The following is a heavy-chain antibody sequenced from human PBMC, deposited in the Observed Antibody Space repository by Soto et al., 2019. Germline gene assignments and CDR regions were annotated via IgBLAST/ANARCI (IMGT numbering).Heavy chain of an antibody. Sequence: QITLKESGPTLVKPTQTLTLTCTFSGLSLSTIGEGVGWIRQPPGKALEWLALIYWDDDKRYSPSLKSRLTITKDTSKKQVVLTMTKLDPVDTATYYCVQSRCGGDCLQSYSSHSYYGLDVWGQGTTVTVSS. CDR2: IYWDDDK. D-gene: IGHD2-21*02. V-gene: IGHV2-5*02. CDR1: GLSLSTIGEG. J-gene: IGHJ6*02. CDR3: VQSRCGGDCLQSYSSHSYYGLDV.